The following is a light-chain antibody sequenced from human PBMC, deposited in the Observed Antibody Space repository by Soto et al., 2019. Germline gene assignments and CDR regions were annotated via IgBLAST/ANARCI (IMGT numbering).Light chain of an antibody. V-gene: IGKV3-11*01. CDR1: QSVSSY. CDR2: DAS. Sequence: IVLTQSPATLSLWPGETAILSCRASQSVSSYLSWYQHKPGQAPRLLIYDASKRAPGIPARFSGSGSGTDFTIINSRLAPEYVAVYYCQQSSTPITFGQGTQLEIE. J-gene: IGKJ5*01. CDR3: QQSSTPIT.